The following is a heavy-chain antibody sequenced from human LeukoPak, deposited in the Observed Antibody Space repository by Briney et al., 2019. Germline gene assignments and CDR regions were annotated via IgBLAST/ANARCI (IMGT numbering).Heavy chain of an antibody. D-gene: IGHD6-19*01. V-gene: IGHV1-69*06. CDR1: GGTFSSYA. J-gene: IGHJ4*02. CDR2: IIPIFGTA. Sequence: SVKVSCKASGGTFSSYAFSWVRQAPGQGLEWMGGIIPIFGTANYAQKFQGRVTITADKSTSTAYMELSSLRSEDTAVYYCAREAVAGAMGPYYFDYWGQGTLVTVSS. CDR3: AREAVAGAMGPYYFDY.